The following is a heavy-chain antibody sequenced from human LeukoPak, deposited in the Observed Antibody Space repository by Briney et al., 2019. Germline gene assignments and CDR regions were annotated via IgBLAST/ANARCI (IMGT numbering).Heavy chain of an antibody. D-gene: IGHD6-13*01. Sequence: SVTLSLTCTVSGGSISSGSYYWSWIRQPAGKGLEWIVRIYTSGSTNYNPSLKSRVTISVDTSKNQFSLKLSSVTAADTAVYYCAGGEQQLGYYYYYMDVWGKGTTVTVSS. CDR2: IYTSGST. CDR3: AGGEQQLGYYYYYMDV. V-gene: IGHV4-61*02. J-gene: IGHJ6*03. CDR1: GGSISSGSYY.